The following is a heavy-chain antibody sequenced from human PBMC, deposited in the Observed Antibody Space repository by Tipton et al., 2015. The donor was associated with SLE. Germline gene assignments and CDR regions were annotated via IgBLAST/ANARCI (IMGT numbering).Heavy chain of an antibody. CDR2: IRYDGSNK. Sequence: SLRLSCAASGFTFSNQGMHWVRQAPGKGLEWVAFIRYDGSNKYYADSVKGRFTISRDNSKKTLYLQMNSLRAEDMAVYYCAKDSSGYHYFDYGGQGTLVTVSS. CDR3: AKDSSGYHYFDY. CDR1: GFTFSNQG. V-gene: IGHV3-30*02. J-gene: IGHJ4*02. D-gene: IGHD3-22*01.